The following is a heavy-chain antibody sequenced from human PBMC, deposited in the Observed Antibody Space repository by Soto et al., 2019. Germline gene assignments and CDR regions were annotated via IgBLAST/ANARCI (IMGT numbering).Heavy chain of an antibody. J-gene: IGHJ3*02. CDR2: INDGNGNT. CDR3: ARSRSVVVVGHAFDI. CDR1: GYTFTSYA. D-gene: IGHD2-15*01. V-gene: IGHV1-3*01. Sequence: QVQLVQSGAEVKKPGASVKVSCKAPGYTFTSYAMHWVRQAAGQRLEWMGWINDGNGNTKYSQKCQGRDTMTRDTSASTAHMELSSLRSEDTGVYYCARSRSVVVVGHAFDIWVQGTMVTVSS.